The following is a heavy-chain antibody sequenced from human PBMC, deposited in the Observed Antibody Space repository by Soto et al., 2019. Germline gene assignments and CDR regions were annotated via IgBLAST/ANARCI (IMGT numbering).Heavy chain of an antibody. CDR3: ACGSGWCAAFDV. CDR1: GFTFSNSD. CDR2: ISRSGDST. V-gene: IGHV3-23*01. D-gene: IGHD6-19*01. Sequence: EVQLLESGGGLVQPGGSLRLSCAASGFTFSNSDMSWVRQAPGKGLEWVSYISRSGDSTYYADSVKGRFTISRDNSKNALFLQVNSLGDEDTAVYYCACGSGWCAAFDVWGQGTMVTVSS. J-gene: IGHJ3*01.